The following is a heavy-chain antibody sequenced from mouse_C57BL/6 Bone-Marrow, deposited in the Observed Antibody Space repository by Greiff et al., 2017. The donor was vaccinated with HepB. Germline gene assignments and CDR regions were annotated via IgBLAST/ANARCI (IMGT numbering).Heavy chain of an antibody. D-gene: IGHD2-3*01. V-gene: IGHV1-81*01. Sequence: QVHVKQSGAELARPGASVKLSCKASGYTFTSYGISWVKQRTGQGLEWIGEIYPRSGNTYYNEKFKGKATLTADKSSSTAYMELRSLTSEDSAVYFCARSGDGYFGYWGQGNTRTVSS. CDR1: GYTFTSYG. CDR3: ARSGDGYFGY. J-gene: IGHJ2*01. CDR2: IYPRSGNT.